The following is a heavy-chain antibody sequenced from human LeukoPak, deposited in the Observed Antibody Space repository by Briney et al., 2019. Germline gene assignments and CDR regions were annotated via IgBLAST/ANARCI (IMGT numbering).Heavy chain of an antibody. CDR2: ISSSSSYI. CDR1: GFTFSSYS. Sequence: GGSLRLSCAASGFTFSSYSMNWVRQAPGKGLEWVSSISSSSSYIYYADSVKGRFTISRDNAKSSLYLQMNSLRAEDTAVYYCARNSAGKSGYYFDYWGQGTLVTVSS. D-gene: IGHD6-13*01. J-gene: IGHJ4*02. CDR3: ARNSAGKSGYYFDY. V-gene: IGHV3-21*01.